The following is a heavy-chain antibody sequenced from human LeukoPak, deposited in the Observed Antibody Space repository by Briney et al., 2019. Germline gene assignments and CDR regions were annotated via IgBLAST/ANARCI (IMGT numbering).Heavy chain of an antibody. CDR1: GFTLSNAW. Sequence: GGSLRLSCAASGFTLSNAWMSWVRQAPGKGLEWVGRIKSKTDGGTTDYAAPVKGRFTISRDDSKNTLYLQMNSLKTEDTAVYYCTTDQSTVTTYFDYWGQGTLVTVSS. CDR3: TTDQSTVTTYFDY. CDR2: IKSKTDGGTT. D-gene: IGHD4-17*01. V-gene: IGHV3-15*01. J-gene: IGHJ4*02.